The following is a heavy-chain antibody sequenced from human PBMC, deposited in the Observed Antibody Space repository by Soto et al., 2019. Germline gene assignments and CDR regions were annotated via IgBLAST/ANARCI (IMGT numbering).Heavy chain of an antibody. CDR1: GESVGRGTNY. J-gene: IGHJ6*02. V-gene: IGHV4-61*01. CDR3: ARDRRGRADGFIYHYGMEV. D-gene: IGHD6-13*01. CDR2: IFDAATA. Sequence: QVQLQESGPGLMKPSGTLSLICSVSGESVGRGTNYWSWVRQAPGRGLEWIGYIFDAATAIYNPSFESRVSISLDAAKNQVSLKLTSVTAADTAIYYCARDRRGRADGFIYHYGMEVWGQGTSVTVSS.